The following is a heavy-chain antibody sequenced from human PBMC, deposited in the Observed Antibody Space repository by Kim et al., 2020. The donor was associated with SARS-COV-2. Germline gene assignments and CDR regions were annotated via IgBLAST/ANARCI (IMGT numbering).Heavy chain of an antibody. V-gene: IGHV3-43*01. J-gene: IGHJ4*02. CDR3: AKDMSYGGNSGSLDY. CDR2: ISWDGGST. CDR1: GFTFDDYT. Sequence: GGSLRLSCAASGFTFDDYTMHWVRQAPGKGLEWVSLISWDGGSTYYADSVKGRFTISRDNSKNSLYLQMNSLRTEDTALYYCAKDMSYGGNSGSLDYWGQGTLVTVSS. D-gene: IGHD4-17*01.